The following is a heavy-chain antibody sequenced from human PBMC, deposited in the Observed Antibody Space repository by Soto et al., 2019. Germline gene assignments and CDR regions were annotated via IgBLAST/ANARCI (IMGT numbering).Heavy chain of an antibody. CDR2: IIPMFGIA. CDR3: ARDSGRSDVVPAAISALDV. J-gene: IGHJ6*02. D-gene: IGHD2-2*01. Sequence: QVQLVQSGAEVKKPGSSVKVSCKGSGGNRYTITWVRQAPGQGLEWMGRIIPMFGIATYAQNFQGRVTISADKSTSTASMELSSLRSEETAVYYCARDSGRSDVVPAAISALDVWGQGTPVTVSS. V-gene: IGHV1-69*08. CDR1: GGNRYT.